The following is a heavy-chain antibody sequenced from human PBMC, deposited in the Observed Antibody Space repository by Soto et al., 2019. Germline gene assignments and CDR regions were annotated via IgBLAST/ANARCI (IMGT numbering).Heavy chain of an antibody. D-gene: IGHD4-17*01. CDR2: INPNSGGT. V-gene: IGHV1-2*04. J-gene: IGHJ4*02. CDR3: ARRSGDLPMYYFDY. CDR1: GYTFTGYY. Sequence: ASVKVSCKASGYTFTGYYMHWVRQAPGQGLEWMGWINPNSGGTNYAQKLQGWVTMTRDTSISTAYMELSRLRSDDTAVYYCARRSGDLPMYYFDYWGQGTLVTVSS.